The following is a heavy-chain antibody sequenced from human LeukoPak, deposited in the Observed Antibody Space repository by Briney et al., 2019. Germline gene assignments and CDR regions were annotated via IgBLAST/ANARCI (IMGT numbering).Heavy chain of an antibody. Sequence: PGGSLRLSCAASGFTFSSYDMHWVRQATGKGLEWVSAIGTAGDTYYPGSVKGRFTISRENAKNSLYLQMNSLRAGDTAVYYCARAQIDSMMDVWGQGTTVTVSS. CDR2: IGTAGDT. CDR3: ARAQIDSMMDV. V-gene: IGHV3-13*01. J-gene: IGHJ6*02. CDR1: GFTFSSYD.